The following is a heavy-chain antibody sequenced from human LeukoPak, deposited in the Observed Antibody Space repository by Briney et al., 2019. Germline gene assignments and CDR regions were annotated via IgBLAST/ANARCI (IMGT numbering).Heavy chain of an antibody. V-gene: IGHV4-30-2*01. CDR3: VRGVDEPLTVDS. J-gene: IGHJ5*02. D-gene: IGHD1-14*01. Sequence: SETLSLTCAVSGGSISSGGYSWSWIRQPPGKGLEWIGYIYHSGSTYYNPSLKSRVTISVDRSKNQFSLKLSSVTAADTAVYYCVRGVDEPLTVDSWSQGTLVTASS. CDR1: GGSISSGGYS. CDR2: IYHSGST.